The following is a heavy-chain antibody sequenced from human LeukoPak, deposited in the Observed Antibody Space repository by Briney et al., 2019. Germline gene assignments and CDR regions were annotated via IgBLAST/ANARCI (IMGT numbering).Heavy chain of an antibody. CDR3: ATNGGGDSGYGNFDY. CDR2: ISDTGSTI. Sequence: GGSLRLSCAASGFTFSSYELNWVRQAPGKGLEWVSYISDTGSTIYYADSVEGRFTISRDNAKNSLYLQMNSLRAEDTAFYYCATNGGGDSGYGNFDYWGQGTLVTVSS. V-gene: IGHV3-48*03. D-gene: IGHD5-12*01. J-gene: IGHJ4*02. CDR1: GFTFSSYE.